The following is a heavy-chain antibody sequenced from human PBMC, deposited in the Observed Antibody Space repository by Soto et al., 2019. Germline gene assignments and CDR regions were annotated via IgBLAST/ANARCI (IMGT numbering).Heavy chain of an antibody. V-gene: IGHV4-34*01. CDR1: GGSFSGYY. CDR3: ARDSSGYYYRDAFDI. J-gene: IGHJ3*02. CDR2: IYYSGST. Sequence: PSETLSLTCAVYGGSFSGYYWSRIRQPPGKGLEWIGYIYYSGSTYYNPSLKSRVTISVDTSKNQFSLKLSSVTAADTAVYYCARDSSGYYYRDAFDIWGQGTMVTVSS. D-gene: IGHD3-22*01.